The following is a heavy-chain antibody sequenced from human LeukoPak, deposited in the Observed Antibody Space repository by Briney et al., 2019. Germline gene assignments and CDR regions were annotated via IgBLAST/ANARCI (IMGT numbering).Heavy chain of an antibody. D-gene: IGHD3-16*01. Sequence: GGSLRLSCAASGFTFSSYSMTWVRQAPGKGLEWVSYISSSSSTIYYADSVKGRFTISRDNAKNSLYLQMNSLRDEDTAVYYCARDFMITFGGVSYYYYGMDVWGQGTTVTVSS. CDR2: ISSSSSTI. CDR3: ARDFMITFGGVSYYYYGMDV. J-gene: IGHJ6*02. V-gene: IGHV3-48*02. CDR1: GFTFSSYS.